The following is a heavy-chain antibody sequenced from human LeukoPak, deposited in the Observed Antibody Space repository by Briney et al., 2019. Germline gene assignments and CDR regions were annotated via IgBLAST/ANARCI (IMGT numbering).Heavy chain of an antibody. CDR1: GFTFSGSA. D-gene: IGHD6-6*01. CDR3: TRWGIAARQYYFDY. J-gene: IGHJ4*02. CDR2: IRSKANSYAT. Sequence: GGSLRLSCAASGFTFSGSAMHWVRQASGKGLEWVGRIRSKANSYATAYAASVKGRFTISRDDSKNTAYLQMNSLKTEDTAVYYCTRWGIAARQYYFDYWGQGTLVTVSS. V-gene: IGHV3-73*01.